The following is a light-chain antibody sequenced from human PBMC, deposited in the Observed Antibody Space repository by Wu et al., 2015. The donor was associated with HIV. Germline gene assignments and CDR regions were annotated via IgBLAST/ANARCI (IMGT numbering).Light chain of an antibody. J-gene: IGKJ1*01. CDR2: EIS. Sequence: EIVMTQSPANQSVSPGERATLSCRASQSISSNLGWYQQKPGQAPRLLMYEISTRATGIPARFSGSGSGTEFTLSISSPQSEDFAIYYCQQYNNWPRTFGQGTRVEIK. CDR3: QQYNNWPRT. V-gene: IGKV3-15*01. CDR1: QSISSN.